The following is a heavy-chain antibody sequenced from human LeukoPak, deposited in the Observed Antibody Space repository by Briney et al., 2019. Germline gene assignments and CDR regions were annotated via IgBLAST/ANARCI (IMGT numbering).Heavy chain of an antibody. CDR1: GFTFSTCW. CDR2: INSDQSST. CDR3: ATAGSYRFDH. V-gene: IGHV3-74*01. Sequence: GGSLRLSCAASGFTFSTCWMHWVRQAPGKGLVWVSRINSDQSSTSYAGSVKGRFTISRDNAKNTLYLQMDSLRADDTAVYYCATAGSYRFDHWGQGTLVTVSS. D-gene: IGHD3-16*02. J-gene: IGHJ4*02.